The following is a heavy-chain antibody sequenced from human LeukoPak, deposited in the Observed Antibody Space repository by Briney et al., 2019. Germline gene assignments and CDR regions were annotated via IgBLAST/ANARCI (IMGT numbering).Heavy chain of an antibody. Sequence: SETLSLTCAVYGGSFSGYYWSWIRQPPGKGLEWIGETNHSGSTNYNPSLKSRVTISVDTSKNQFSLKLSSVTAADTAVYYCARGPLGSTSRLIDYWGQGTLVTVSS. CDR1: GGSFSGYY. CDR2: TNHSGST. CDR3: ARGPLGSTSRLIDY. D-gene: IGHD2-2*01. V-gene: IGHV4-34*01. J-gene: IGHJ4*02.